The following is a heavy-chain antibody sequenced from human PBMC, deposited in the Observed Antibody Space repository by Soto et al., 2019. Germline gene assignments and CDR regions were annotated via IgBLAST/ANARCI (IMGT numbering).Heavy chain of an antibody. CDR3: ARDLGGTALMGFDY. J-gene: IGHJ4*02. V-gene: IGHV1-3*01. Sequence: GASVTVPCKASGYIFRSYPIHWVRQAPGQRLEWMGWINAANGNTKYSQNFQGRVTITTDTSASTVYMELSSLRSADMGVYYCARDLGGTALMGFDYWGQGTQVTVS. CDR1: GYIFRSYP. D-gene: IGHD2-8*01. CDR2: INAANGNT.